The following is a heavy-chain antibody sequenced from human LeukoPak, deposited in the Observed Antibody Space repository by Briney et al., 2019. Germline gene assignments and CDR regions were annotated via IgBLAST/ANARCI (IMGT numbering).Heavy chain of an antibody. Sequence: SETLSLTCTVSGGSISSYYWSWIRQPAGKGLEWIGRIYTSGSTNYNPSLKSRVTMSVDTSKNQFSLKLSSVTAADTAVYYCARDWFHSSGWHYYCGMDVWGQGTTVTVSS. D-gene: IGHD6-19*01. CDR1: GGSISSYY. J-gene: IGHJ6*02. CDR2: IYTSGST. V-gene: IGHV4-4*07. CDR3: ARDWFHSSGWHYYCGMDV.